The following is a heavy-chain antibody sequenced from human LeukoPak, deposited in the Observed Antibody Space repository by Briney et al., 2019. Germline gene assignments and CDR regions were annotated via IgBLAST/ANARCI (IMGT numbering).Heavy chain of an antibody. CDR2: ISGSGGST. Sequence: GGSLRLSCAASGFTFSSYAMSWVRQAPGKGLEWVSAISGSGGSTYYADSVKGRFTISRDNFKNTLYLQMNSLRAEGTAVYYCAKGGYGATWFDPWGQGTLVTVSS. CDR3: AKGGYGATWFDP. V-gene: IGHV3-23*01. J-gene: IGHJ5*02. D-gene: IGHD5-12*01. CDR1: GFTFSSYA.